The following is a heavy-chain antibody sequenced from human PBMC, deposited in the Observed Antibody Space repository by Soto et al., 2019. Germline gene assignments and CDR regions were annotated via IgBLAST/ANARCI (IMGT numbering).Heavy chain of an antibody. Sequence: QVVLLQSGADVKEPGSSVNISCKTFGDVFSTDTINWVRQAPGQGLLWMGRIIPFLNRSNIEPTFMDRLSITAHECTGTAYLKLRDLTRDDTAMYFGWTLGAQNEHWRHGPRITVSS. CDR3: WTLGAQNEH. CDR1: GDVFSTDT. CDR2: IIPFLNRS. J-gene: IGHJ1*01. D-gene: IGHD3-16*01. V-gene: IGHV1-69*09.